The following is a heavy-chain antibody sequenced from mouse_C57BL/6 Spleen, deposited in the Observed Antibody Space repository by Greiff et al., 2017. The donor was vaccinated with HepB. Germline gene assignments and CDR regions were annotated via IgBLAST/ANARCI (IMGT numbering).Heavy chain of an antibody. J-gene: IGHJ4*01. CDR3: ARVYYYGAMDY. D-gene: IGHD1-1*01. CDR2: INYDGSST. CDR1: GFTFSDYY. Sequence: EVKVVESEGGLVQPGSSMKLSCTASGFTFSDYYMAWVRQVPEKGLEWVANINYDGSSTYYLDSLKSRFIISRDNAKNILYLQMSSLKSEDTATYYCARVYYYGAMDYWGQGTSVTVSS. V-gene: IGHV5-16*01.